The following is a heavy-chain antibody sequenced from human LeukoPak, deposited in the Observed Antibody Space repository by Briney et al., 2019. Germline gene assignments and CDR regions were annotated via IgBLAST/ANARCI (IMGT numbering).Heavy chain of an antibody. CDR3: ARENDGSYLDAFDI. J-gene: IGHJ3*02. CDR1: GFTFSDYY. V-gene: IGHV3-11*06. Sequence: PGGSLRLSCAASGFTFSDYYMSWIRQAPGKGLEWVSSISSSSSYIYYADSVKGRFTISRDNAKNSLYLQMNSLRAEDTAVYYCARENDGSYLDAFDIWGQGTMVTVSS. D-gene: IGHD1-26*01. CDR2: ISSSSSYI.